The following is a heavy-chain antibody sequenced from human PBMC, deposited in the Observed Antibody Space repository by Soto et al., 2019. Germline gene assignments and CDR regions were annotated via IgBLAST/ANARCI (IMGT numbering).Heavy chain of an antibody. D-gene: IGHD6-19*01. J-gene: IGHJ3*02. CDR3: ARYRGVSSGPTLGYAFEI. Sequence: LSLPCNVSGGSLSSYYWSWIRQPPGKGLEWIGYVYSSGNTDYNPSLKSRVTISVDTSRNQFSLKLSSVTAADTAVYYCARYRGVSSGPTLGYAFEIWGQGTTVTVSS. CDR2: VYSSGNT. CDR1: GGSLSSYY. V-gene: IGHV4-59*01.